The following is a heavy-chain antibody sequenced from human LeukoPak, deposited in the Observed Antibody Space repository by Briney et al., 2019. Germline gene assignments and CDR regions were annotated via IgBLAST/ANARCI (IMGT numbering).Heavy chain of an antibody. D-gene: IGHD3-3*01. Sequence: GGSLRLSCAASGFTFSNFWMHWVRQAPGKGLVWVALIYGDGSFTRYADSVKGRFTISRDNAKNTVYLQMNSLRVEDTAVYYCARGITAFGVPGATYYFDYWGQGTLVTVSS. CDR3: ARGITAFGVPGATYYFDY. CDR2: IYGDGSFT. J-gene: IGHJ4*02. CDR1: GFTFSNFW. V-gene: IGHV3-74*01.